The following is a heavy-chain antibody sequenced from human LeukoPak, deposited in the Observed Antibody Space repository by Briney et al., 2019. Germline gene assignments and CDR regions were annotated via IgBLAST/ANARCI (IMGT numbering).Heavy chain of an antibody. D-gene: IGHD1-26*01. CDR3: ARDQDSGSSQ. Sequence: GASVKVSCKASGYTFTNYGLSWVRQAPGQGLEWMGGIIPIFGTANYAQKFQGRVTITADKSTSTAYMELSSLRSEDTAVYYCARDQDSGSSQWGQGTLVTVSS. CDR2: IIPIFGTA. J-gene: IGHJ4*02. CDR1: GYTFTNYG. V-gene: IGHV1-69*06.